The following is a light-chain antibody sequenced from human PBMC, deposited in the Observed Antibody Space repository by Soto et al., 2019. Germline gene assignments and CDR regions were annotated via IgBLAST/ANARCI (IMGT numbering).Light chain of an antibody. CDR2: NVS. J-gene: IGLJ1*01. CDR1: SSDVGAYNF. CDR3: TSSTSRGTYV. Sequence: QSALTQPASVSGSPGQSITLSCTGTSSDVGAYNFVSWYRQHPGKAPKLIIYNVSDRPSGVSNRFSGSKSANTASLTISGLQAEDEADYYCTSSTSRGTYVFGTGTKVTVL. V-gene: IGLV2-14*03.